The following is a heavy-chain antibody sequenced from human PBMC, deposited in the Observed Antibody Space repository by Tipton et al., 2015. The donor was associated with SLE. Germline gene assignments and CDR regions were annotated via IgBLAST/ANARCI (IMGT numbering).Heavy chain of an antibody. D-gene: IGHD6-13*01. CDR1: GGSISSQY. CDR2: SYYSGST. J-gene: IGHJ4*02. Sequence: TLSLTCTVSGGSISSQYWSWIRQPPGKGLEWIGYSYYSGSTNYNPSLKSRVTISVDTSKNQFSLKLSSVTAADTAVYYCARGLSIAAAGPFGYWGQGTLVTVSS. CDR3: ARGLSIAAAGPFGY. V-gene: IGHV4-59*08.